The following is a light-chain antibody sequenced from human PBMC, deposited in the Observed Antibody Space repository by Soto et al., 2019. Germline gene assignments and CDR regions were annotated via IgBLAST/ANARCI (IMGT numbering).Light chain of an antibody. V-gene: IGKV1-5*03. CDR2: KAS. J-gene: IGKJ1*01. CDR3: QHYNSYSEA. CDR1: DEIYTS. Sequence: DIQLTQSPSSVSASVGDSVTISCRASDEIYTSLAWYHQKPGRAPKLLIYKASTLKSGVPSRFSGSGSGTEFTLTISSLQPDDLASYYRQHYNSYSEAFGQGTKV.